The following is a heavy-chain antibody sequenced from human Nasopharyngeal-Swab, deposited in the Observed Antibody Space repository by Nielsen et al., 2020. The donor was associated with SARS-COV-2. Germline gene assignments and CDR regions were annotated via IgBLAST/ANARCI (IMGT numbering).Heavy chain of an antibody. CDR3: ARGYCSSTSCYYFDY. J-gene: IGHJ4*02. CDR1: GYTFTSYG. V-gene: IGHV1-18*04. Sequence: ASVNVSCKASGYTFTSYGISWVRQAPGQGLEWMGWISAYNGNTNYAQKLQGRVTMTTDTSTSTAYMELRSLRSDDTAVYYCARGYCSSTSCYYFDYWGQGTLVTVSS. CDR2: ISAYNGNT. D-gene: IGHD2-2*01.